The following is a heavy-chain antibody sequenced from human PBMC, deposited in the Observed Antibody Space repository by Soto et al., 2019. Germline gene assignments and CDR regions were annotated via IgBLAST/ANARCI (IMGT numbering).Heavy chain of an antibody. Sequence: QVQLVQSGAEVKKPGSSVKVSCKASGGTFSSYAISWVRQAPGQGLEWMGGIIPIFGTANYAQKFQGRVTITADESXXTAYMELSSLRSEDTAVYYCARDVFLVGATTILGYWGQGTLVTVSS. D-gene: IGHD1-26*01. V-gene: IGHV1-69*12. CDR2: IIPIFGTA. CDR1: GGTFSSYA. CDR3: ARDVFLVGATTILGY. J-gene: IGHJ4*02.